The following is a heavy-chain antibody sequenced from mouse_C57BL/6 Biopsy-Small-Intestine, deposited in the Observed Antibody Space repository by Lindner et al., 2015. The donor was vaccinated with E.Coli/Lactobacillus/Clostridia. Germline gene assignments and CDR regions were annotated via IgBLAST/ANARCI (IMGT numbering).Heavy chain of an antibody. CDR1: GYSFTGYF. J-gene: IGHJ4*01. CDR2: INPYNGDT. V-gene: IGHV1-20*01. Sequence: VQLQESGPELVKPGASVKMSCKASGYSFTGYFMSWVKQSHGKSLEWIGRINPYNGDTFYNQKFKGKATLTVDKSSSTAHMELRSLTSEDSALYYCAREAPYYYAMDYWGQGTSVTVSS. CDR3: AREAPYYYAMDY.